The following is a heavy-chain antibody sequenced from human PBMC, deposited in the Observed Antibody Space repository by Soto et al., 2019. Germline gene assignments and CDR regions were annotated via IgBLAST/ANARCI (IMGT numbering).Heavy chain of an antibody. CDR3: AXAQYYYDSRVPVGY. V-gene: IGHV1-69*01. CDR1: GGTFSSYA. CDR2: IIPIFGTA. Sequence: QVQLVQSGAEVKKPGSSVKVSCKASGGTFSSYAISCVRQAPGQGLEWMGGIIPIFGTANYAQKFQGRVTITADESTSTAYMELSSLRSEDXXXXXXAXAQYYYDSRVPVGYWGQGTLVTVSS. J-gene: IGHJ4*02. D-gene: IGHD3-22*01.